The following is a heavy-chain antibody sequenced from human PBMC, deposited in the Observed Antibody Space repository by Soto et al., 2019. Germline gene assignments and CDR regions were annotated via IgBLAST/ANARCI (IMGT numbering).Heavy chain of an antibody. Sequence: QEQLVESGGGVVQPGGSLRLSCAASGFTFSRYAMHWVRQAPGKGLEWVAFISYDGSDKYYADSVKGRFTISRDDSTNTLYLQMTSLRAEDTAAYYGARYRYEVYCTDDVCHRFDHWGPGAPVIVSS. CDR1: GFTFSRYA. D-gene: IGHD2-8*01. V-gene: IGHV3-30*01. CDR2: ISYDGSDK. CDR3: ARYRYEVYCTDDVCHRFDH. J-gene: IGHJ4*02.